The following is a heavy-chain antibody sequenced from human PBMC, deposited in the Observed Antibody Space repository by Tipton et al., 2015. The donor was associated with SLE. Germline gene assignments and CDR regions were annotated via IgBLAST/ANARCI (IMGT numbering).Heavy chain of an antibody. D-gene: IGHD6-13*01. Sequence: TLSLTCDVSGYSIRSGYYWGWIRQPPGKGLELIGSIYHSGSPYYNPSLKSRVTISVDTSKNHFSLKLSSVTAADTAVYYCARDGWGSSCPKCGWFDPWGQGILVTVSS. CDR2: IYHSGSP. CDR1: GYSIRSGYY. J-gene: IGHJ5*02. V-gene: IGHV4-38-2*01. CDR3: ARDGWGSSCPKCGWFDP.